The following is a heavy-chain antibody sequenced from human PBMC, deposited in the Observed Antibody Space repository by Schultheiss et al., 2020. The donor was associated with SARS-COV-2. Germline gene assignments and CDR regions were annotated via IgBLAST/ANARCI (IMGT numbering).Heavy chain of an antibody. CDR2: IRSKASGGTT. Sequence: GESLKISCAASGFTFSSYSMSWFRQAPGKGLEWVSFIRSKASGGTTEYAASVKGRFTISRDNAKNSLYLQMNSLRAEDTAVYYCARHPADYDIFDMDVWGKGTTVTVSS. D-gene: IGHD3-9*01. CDR1: GFTFSSYS. V-gene: IGHV3-71*01. J-gene: IGHJ6*03. CDR3: ARHPADYDIFDMDV.